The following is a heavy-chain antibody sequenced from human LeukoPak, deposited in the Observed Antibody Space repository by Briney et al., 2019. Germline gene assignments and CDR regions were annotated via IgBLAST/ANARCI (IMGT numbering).Heavy chain of an antibody. J-gene: IGHJ2*01. D-gene: IGHD3-10*01. V-gene: IGHV4-59*01. CDR1: GDSISTYS. Sequence: SETLSLTCTVSGDSISTYSWIWIRQPPGKGLECIGYISYSGSTNFNPSLQSRVTMSVATSKNQFSLKLNSVTAADTAVYYCAKVMSSAWNFDLWGRGTLVTVSS. CDR2: ISYSGST. CDR3: AKVMSSAWNFDL.